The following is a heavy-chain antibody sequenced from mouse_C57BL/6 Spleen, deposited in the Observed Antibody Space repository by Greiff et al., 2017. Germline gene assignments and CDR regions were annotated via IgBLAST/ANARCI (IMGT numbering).Heavy chain of an antibody. J-gene: IGHJ1*03. CDR2: IYPGDGDT. Sequence: QVQLQQSGAELVKPGASVKISCKASGYAFSSYWMNWVKQRPGKGLEWIGQIYPGDGDTNYNGKFKGKATLTADKSSSTAYMQLSSLTSEDSAVYFCARRNWDVGYFDVWGTGTTVTVSS. CDR3: ARRNWDVGYFDV. CDR1: GYAFSSYW. D-gene: IGHD4-1*01. V-gene: IGHV1-80*01.